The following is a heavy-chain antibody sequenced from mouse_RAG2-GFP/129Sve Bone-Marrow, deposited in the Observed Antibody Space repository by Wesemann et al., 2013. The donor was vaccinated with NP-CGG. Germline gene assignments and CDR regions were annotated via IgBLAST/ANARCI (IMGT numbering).Heavy chain of an antibody. D-gene: IGHD4-1*01. V-gene: IGHV8-12*01. CDR1: GFSLSTSGMG. Sequence: QVTLKESGPGILQPSQTLSLTCSFSGFSLSTSGMGVSWIRQPSGKGLEWLAHIYWDDDKRYNPSLKSRLTISKDTSRNQVFLKITSVDTADTATYYCARRAGSGYFDYWGQGITLTVSS. CDR2: IYWDDDK. J-gene: IGHJ2*01. CDR3: ARRAGSGYFDY.